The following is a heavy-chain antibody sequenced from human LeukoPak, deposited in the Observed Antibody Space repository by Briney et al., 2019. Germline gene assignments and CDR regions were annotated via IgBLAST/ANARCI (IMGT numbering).Heavy chain of an antibody. CDR1: GFTFSSYA. Sequence: GGSLRLSCAASGFTFSSYAMSWVRQAPGKGLEWVSGISGSGGSTYYADSMKGRFTISRDNSKNTLYLQMNSLRAEDTAVYYCAKEGGYGELSSYFDYWGQGTLVTVSS. CDR3: AKEGGYGELSSYFDY. CDR2: ISGSGGST. D-gene: IGHD3-16*02. J-gene: IGHJ4*02. V-gene: IGHV3-23*01.